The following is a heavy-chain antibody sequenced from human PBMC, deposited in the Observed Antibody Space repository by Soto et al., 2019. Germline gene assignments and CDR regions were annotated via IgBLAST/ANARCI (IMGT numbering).Heavy chain of an antibody. V-gene: IGHV4-30-4*01. D-gene: IGHD1-20*01. CDR3: ARDRAKWKDYYYYGMDV. Sequence: QVQLQESGPGLVKPSQTLSLTCTVSGGSISSGDDFWTWIRQPPGNGLEWIGYIYYSGSTYYNPSLKSRLTMSVDTSKNQFSLKLSSVTAADTAVYYCARDRAKWKDYYYYGMDVWGQGTTVTVSS. J-gene: IGHJ6*02. CDR2: IYYSGST. CDR1: GGSISSGDDF.